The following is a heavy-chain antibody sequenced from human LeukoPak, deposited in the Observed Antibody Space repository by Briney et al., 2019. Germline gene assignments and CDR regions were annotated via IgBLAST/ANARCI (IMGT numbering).Heavy chain of an antibody. CDR1: GFTFSSYA. CDR3: GKHFYSSGEYFFDY. J-gene: IGHJ4*02. D-gene: IGHD6-19*01. V-gene: IGHV3-23*01. CDR2: ISGSGGST. Sequence: PGGSLRLSCAASGFTFSSYAMSWVRQAPGKGLEWVSAISGSGGSTYIADSVKGRFTISRDNSKSTLYLQMNSLRAEDTALYYCGKHFYSSGEYFFDYWGQGTLVTVSS.